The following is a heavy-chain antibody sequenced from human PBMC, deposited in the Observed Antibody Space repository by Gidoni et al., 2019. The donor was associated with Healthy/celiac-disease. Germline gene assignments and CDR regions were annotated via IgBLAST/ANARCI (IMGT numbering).Heavy chain of an antibody. V-gene: IGHV3-30*18. CDR1: GFTFSSYG. CDR2: ISYDGSNK. D-gene: IGHD1-26*01. Sequence: QVQLVESGGGVVQPGRSLRLSCAASGFTFSSYGMHWVRQAPGKGLEWVAVISYDGSNKYYADSVKGRFTISRDNSKNTLYLQMNSLRAEDTAVYYCAKLGGYFDYWGQGTLVTVSS. CDR3: AKLGGYFDY. J-gene: IGHJ4*02.